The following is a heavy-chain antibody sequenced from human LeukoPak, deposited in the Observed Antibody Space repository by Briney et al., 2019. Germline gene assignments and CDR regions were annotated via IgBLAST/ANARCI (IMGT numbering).Heavy chain of an antibody. Sequence: GGSLRLSCAASGFTFDDYAMHWVRQAPGKGLEWVSGNSWNSGTIGYADSVKGRFTISRDNAKNSLYLQMNSLRAEDTALYYCAKDYCSGWDFFDYWGQGTLVTVSS. J-gene: IGHJ4*02. CDR3: AKDYCSGWDFFDY. CDR1: GFTFDDYA. CDR2: NSWNSGTI. D-gene: IGHD6-19*01. V-gene: IGHV3-9*01.